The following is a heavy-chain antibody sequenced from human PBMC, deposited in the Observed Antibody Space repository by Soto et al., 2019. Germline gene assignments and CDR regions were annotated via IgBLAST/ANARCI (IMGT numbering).Heavy chain of an antibody. J-gene: IGHJ3*02. Sequence: GGSLRLSCAASGFTFDDYTMHWVRQAPGKGLEWVSLISCDGGNTYYADSVKGRFTISRDNSKNSLYLQMNSLRTEDTALYYCAKGKAVGYCGGGSCHAFDIWGQGTMVTVSS. V-gene: IGHV3-43*01. D-gene: IGHD2-15*01. CDR3: AKGKAVGYCGGGSCHAFDI. CDR2: ISCDGGNT. CDR1: GFTFDDYT.